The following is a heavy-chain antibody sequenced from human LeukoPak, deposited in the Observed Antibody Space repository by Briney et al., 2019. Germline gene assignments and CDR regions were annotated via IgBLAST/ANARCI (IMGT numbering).Heavy chain of an antibody. V-gene: IGHV3-74*01. J-gene: IGHJ4*02. Sequence: GGALRLSCAASGFTFSSYWMHWVRQAPGKGLGRVSRMNSDGSSTSYADSVKGRFTISRDNAKNTLYLQMNSLRAEDTAVYYCAREDKSTSCYDYWGQGPLVTVSS. CDR2: MNSDGSST. CDR3: AREDKSTSCYDY. D-gene: IGHD2-2*01. CDR1: GFTFSSYW.